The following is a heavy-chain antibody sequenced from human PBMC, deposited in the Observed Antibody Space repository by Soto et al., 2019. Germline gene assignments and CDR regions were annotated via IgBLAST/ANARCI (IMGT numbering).Heavy chain of an antibody. CDR1: GGSFSCYY. J-gene: IGHJ6*02. CDR3: ARGSRMRIPAASGRDYYYQGLDV. V-gene: IGHV4-34*01. D-gene: IGHD2-15*01. CDR2: INHRGSI. Sequence: QVQLQQRGAGLLKPSETMSLNCAVYGGSFSCYYWSRIRQPPGKGLVCIGEINHRGSIDYNPSLKSRVTMSVDTSKNQCSLKLHSVTAADTAVFYCARGSRMRIPAASGRDYYYQGLDVWGQGTAVTVSS.